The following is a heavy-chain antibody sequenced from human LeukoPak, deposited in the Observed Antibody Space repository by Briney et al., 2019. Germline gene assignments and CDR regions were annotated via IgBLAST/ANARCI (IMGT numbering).Heavy chain of an antibody. J-gene: IGHJ6*02. D-gene: IGHD3-16*01. CDR1: GFTFDDYA. Sequence: GGSLRLSCAASGFTFDDYAMHWVRQAPGKGLEWVSLISGDGGSTYYADSVKGRFTISRDNSKESLFLQMTSLRDEDTALYYCATWAFYHDLDVWGQGTTVTVSS. CDR2: ISGDGGST. V-gene: IGHV3-43*02. CDR3: ATWAFYHDLDV.